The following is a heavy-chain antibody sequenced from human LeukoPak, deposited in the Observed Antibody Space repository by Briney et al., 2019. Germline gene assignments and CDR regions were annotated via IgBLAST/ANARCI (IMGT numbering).Heavy chain of an antibody. CDR1: GFTFSDYY. V-gene: IGHV3-11*03. D-gene: IGHD5-18*01. J-gene: IGHJ4*02. Sequence: GGSVRLSCIASGFTFSDYYMSWIRQAPGKGLEWVSYISSSRSYTNYAHSVKGRFTITRDSAINSLYLQMNSLRAEDTAVYYCARFSDGRGYNYAYFIDYWGEGTLVTVSS. CDR2: ISSSRSYT. CDR3: ARFSDGRGYNYAYFIDY.